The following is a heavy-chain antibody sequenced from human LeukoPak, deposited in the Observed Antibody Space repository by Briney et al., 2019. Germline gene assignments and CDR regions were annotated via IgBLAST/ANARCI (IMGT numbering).Heavy chain of an antibody. D-gene: IGHD6-19*01. J-gene: IGHJ4*02. Sequence: PGGSLRLSCAASGFTVSSNYMSWVRQAPGKGLEWVSVIYSGGGTYYADSVKGRFTISRDNSKNTLYLQMNSLRAEDTAVYYCARDSSGWFHFDYWGQGTLVTVSS. V-gene: IGHV3-66*01. CDR2: IYSGGGT. CDR3: ARDSSGWFHFDY. CDR1: GFTVSSNY.